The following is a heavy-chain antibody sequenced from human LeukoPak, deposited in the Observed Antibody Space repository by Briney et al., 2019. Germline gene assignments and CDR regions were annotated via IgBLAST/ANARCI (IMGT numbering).Heavy chain of an antibody. J-gene: IGHJ6*03. D-gene: IGHD4-17*01. V-gene: IGHV3-23*01. CDR1: GFTFSSYA. CDR2: ISGSGGST. CDR3: AKVRPVTTNYYYYYMDV. Sequence: GGSLRLSCAASGFTFSSYAMHWVRQAPGKGLEWASAISGSGGSTYYADSVKGRFTISRDNSKNTLYLQMNSLRAEDTAVYYCAKVRPVTTNYYYYYMDVWGKGTTVTVSS.